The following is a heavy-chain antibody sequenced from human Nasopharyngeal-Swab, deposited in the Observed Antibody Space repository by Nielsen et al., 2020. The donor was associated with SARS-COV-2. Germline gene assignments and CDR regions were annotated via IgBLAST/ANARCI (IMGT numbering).Heavy chain of an antibody. V-gene: IGHV5-10-1*01. CDR3: VGHSSTGTYAFAN. Sequence: GESLKISCEGSGYSFSSYWINWVRQTPGKGLEWLGRIDPSDSYAKYSPSFQGHVTISADRSISTAYLQWSSLKASDTAMYYCVGHSSTGTYAFANWGQGTLVTVSS. CDR1: GYSFSSYW. CDR2: IDPSDSYA. D-gene: IGHD1-1*01. J-gene: IGHJ4*02.